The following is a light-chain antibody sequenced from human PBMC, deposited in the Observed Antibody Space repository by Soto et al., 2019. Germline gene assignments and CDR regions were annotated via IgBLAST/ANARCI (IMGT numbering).Light chain of an antibody. Sequence: DIVLTQSPGTLSLSPGERATLSCRASQSVSSSYLAWYQHKPGQAPRLLIYGASSRATGIPDRISGSGSGTDFTLTINRLEPEDFAVYFCQQYGASPRFGQGTRLEIK. J-gene: IGKJ5*01. CDR2: GAS. CDR1: QSVSSSY. V-gene: IGKV3-20*01. CDR3: QQYGASPR.